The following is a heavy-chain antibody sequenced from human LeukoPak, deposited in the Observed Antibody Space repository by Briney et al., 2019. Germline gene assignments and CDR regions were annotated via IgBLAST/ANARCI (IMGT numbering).Heavy chain of an antibody. CDR3: ARAPQIGFSGFDKNY. Sequence: PGGSLRLSCAASGFTFSSYAMSWVRQAPGKGLVWVSRINSDGSRIIYADSVKGRFTISRDNAKNTVYLQMNSLRADDTAVYFCARAPQIGFSGFDKNYWGQGTLVTVSS. CDR1: GFTFSSYA. V-gene: IGHV3-74*01. D-gene: IGHD5-12*01. CDR2: INSDGSRI. J-gene: IGHJ4*02.